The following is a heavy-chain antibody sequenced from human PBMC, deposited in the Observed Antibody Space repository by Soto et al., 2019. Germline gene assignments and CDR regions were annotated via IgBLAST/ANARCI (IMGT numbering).Heavy chain of an antibody. CDR3: ARGLLWFGELSTWFDP. J-gene: IGHJ5*02. CDR1: GFTVSTNY. V-gene: IGHV3-66*01. D-gene: IGHD3-10*01. CDR2: IYSGGDT. Sequence: GGSLRLSCAASGFTVSTNYMSWVRQAPGRGLEWVSVIYSGGDTYYTDSVKGRFTISRDNSKNTLYLQMNSLRAEDTALYYCARGLLWFGELSTWFDPWGQGTLVTVSS.